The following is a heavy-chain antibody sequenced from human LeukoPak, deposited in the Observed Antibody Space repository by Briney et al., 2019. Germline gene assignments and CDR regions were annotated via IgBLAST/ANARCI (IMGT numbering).Heavy chain of an antibody. D-gene: IGHD6-19*01. J-gene: IGHJ5*02. CDR3: ARGYSRGWYERWFDP. V-gene: IGHV3-21*01. CDR1: GFTFSSYS. Sequence: PGGSLRLSCAASGFTFSSYSMNWVRQAPGKGLEWVSSISSSSSYIYYADSVKGRFTISRDTAKNSLYLQMNRLRAEDTAVYYCARGYSRGWYERWFDPWGQGTLVTVSS. CDR2: ISSSSSYI.